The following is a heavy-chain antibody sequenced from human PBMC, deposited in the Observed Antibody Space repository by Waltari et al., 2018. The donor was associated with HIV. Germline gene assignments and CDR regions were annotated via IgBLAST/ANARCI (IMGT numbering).Heavy chain of an antibody. Sequence: QVQLQQWCAGLLKPSETLSLTCAVYGGSFSGYYWSWIRQPPGKGLEWIGEINQGGSTNYNPSLKSRVTISVDTSKNQFSLKLSSVTAADTAVYYCARRVNDYGMDVWGQGTTVTVSS. D-gene: IGHD4-4*01. V-gene: IGHV4-34*01. CDR3: ARRVNDYGMDV. CDR2: INQGGST. J-gene: IGHJ6*02. CDR1: GGSFSGYY.